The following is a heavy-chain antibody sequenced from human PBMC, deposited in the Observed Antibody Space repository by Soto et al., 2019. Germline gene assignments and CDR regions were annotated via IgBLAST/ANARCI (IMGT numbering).Heavy chain of an antibody. D-gene: IGHD1-26*01. CDR1: GFTFSSYA. V-gene: IGHV3-30-3*01. Sequence: QVQLVASGGGVVQPGRSLRLSCAASGFTFSSYAMHWVRQAPGKGLEWVAVISYDGSNTYYADSVKGRFTISRDNSKNTLYLQMNSLRAEDTAVYYCERGVGDYFDYCGQGTLVTVSS. J-gene: IGHJ4*02. CDR3: ERGVGDYFDY. CDR2: ISYDGSNT.